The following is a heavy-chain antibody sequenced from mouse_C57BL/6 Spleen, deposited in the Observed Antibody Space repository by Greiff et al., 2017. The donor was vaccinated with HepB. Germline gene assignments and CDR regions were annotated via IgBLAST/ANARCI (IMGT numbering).Heavy chain of an antibody. J-gene: IGHJ2*01. CDR1: GYSITSGYY. V-gene: IGHV3-6*01. Sequence: EVKLLESGPGLVKPSQSLSLTCSVTGYSITSGYYWNWIRQFPGNKLEWMGYISYDGSNNYNPSLKNRISITRDTSKNQFFLKLNSVTTEDTATYYCARGGYVSSFYFDYWGQGTTLTVSS. CDR2: ISYDGSN. D-gene: IGHD1-1*01. CDR3: ARGGYVSSFYFDY.